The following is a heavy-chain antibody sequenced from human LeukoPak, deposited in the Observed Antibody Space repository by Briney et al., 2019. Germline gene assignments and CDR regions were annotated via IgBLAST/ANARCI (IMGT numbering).Heavy chain of an antibody. D-gene: IGHD3-10*01. CDR1: GGSFSGYY. Sequence: SEILSITCAVYGGSFSGYYWSWIRQVPGKGLEWLGEINKTSRTNYNPSLKSRVTISVDTSKNQISLNLRFVTATDTAVYYCARGWFGFWHNSSADDKAFHVWGPGTM. CDR3: ARGWFGFWHNSSADDKAFHV. V-gene: IGHV4-34*01. CDR2: INKTSRT. J-gene: IGHJ3*01.